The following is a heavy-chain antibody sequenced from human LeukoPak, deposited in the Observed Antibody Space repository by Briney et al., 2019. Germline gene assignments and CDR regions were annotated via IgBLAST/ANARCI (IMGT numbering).Heavy chain of an antibody. V-gene: IGHV5-51*01. CDR3: ARQRGGTTPDAFDI. CDR1: GYSFTNYW. D-gene: IGHD1-7*01. J-gene: IGHJ3*02. CDR2: IYTDNSDV. Sequence: GESLKISCKASGYSFTNYWIVWLRQMPGRGLEWMGIIYTDNSDVRYSPSFRGRVTISADKPVNTAYLQWSSLKASDTAMYYCARQRGGTTPDAFDIWGQGTMVTVSS.